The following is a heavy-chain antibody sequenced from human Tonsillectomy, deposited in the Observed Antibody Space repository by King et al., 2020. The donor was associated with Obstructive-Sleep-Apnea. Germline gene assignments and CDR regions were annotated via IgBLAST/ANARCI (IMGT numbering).Heavy chain of an antibody. V-gene: IGHV5-51*01. CDR3: ARPYGSSTSYFDY. Sequence: VQLVESGAEVKKPGESLKISCKCSGYSFTSYWIAWVRQVPGKGLEWMGIIYPGDSDTRYSPSFQGQVTISADKSTTTAYVQWSSLKASDTAMYYCARPYGSSTSYFDYWGQGARVTVSS. J-gene: IGHJ4*02. CDR2: IYPGDSDT. CDR1: GYSFTSYW. D-gene: IGHD6-6*01.